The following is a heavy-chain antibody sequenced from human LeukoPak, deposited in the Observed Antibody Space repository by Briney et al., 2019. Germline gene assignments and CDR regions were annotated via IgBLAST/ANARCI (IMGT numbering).Heavy chain of an antibody. CDR2: ISRRDDYT. CDR1: GFAFSSYA. V-gene: IGHV3-23*01. CDR3: ARGQWSDY. D-gene: IGHD6-19*01. J-gene: IGHJ4*02. Sequence: PGGSLRLSCAASGFAFSSYAMSWVRQPPGKGLEWVSVISRRDDYTYYADSVKGRFTISRDNSKNTLYLQMNTLRAEDTAAYYCARGQWSDYWGRGTLVTVSS.